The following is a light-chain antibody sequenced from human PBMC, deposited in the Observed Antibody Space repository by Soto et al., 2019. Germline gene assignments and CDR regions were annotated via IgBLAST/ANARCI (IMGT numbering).Light chain of an antibody. Sequence: EIVWPQSPGTMSFSTGARDKTSRRSRPSVSSGYLAWYQQKPGQAPRLLIYGASSRATGIPDRFSGSGSLTDFTLTISRLEPEDFAGYYGQQYGSSPPTWTCGQGTKVDIK. J-gene: IGKJ1*01. CDR3: QQYGSSPPTWT. CDR2: GAS. V-gene: IGKV3-20*01. CDR1: PSVSSGY.